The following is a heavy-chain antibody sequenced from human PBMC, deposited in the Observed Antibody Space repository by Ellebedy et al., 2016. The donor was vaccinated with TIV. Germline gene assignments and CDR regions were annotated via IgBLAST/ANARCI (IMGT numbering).Heavy chain of an antibody. Sequence: GESLKISCAASGFTFSSYSMNWVRQTPGRGLEWVAFMSYDGSDKYYADSVKGRFTISRDNSKNTLYLHMDSLRPEDSAVYSCARTFLSYFFDYWGQGTLVSVSS. CDR1: GFTFSSYS. J-gene: IGHJ4*02. CDR2: MSYDGSDK. D-gene: IGHD2/OR15-2a*01. CDR3: ARTFLSYFFDY. V-gene: IGHV3-30-3*01.